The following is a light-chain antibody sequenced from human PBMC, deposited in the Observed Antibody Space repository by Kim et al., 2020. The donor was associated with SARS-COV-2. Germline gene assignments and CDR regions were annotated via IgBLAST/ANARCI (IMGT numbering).Light chain of an antibody. CDR2: QDA. V-gene: IGLV3-1*01. Sequence: SGSPGQTAIITCSGDKLGDKYVCWYQQKPGQSPVLVIYQDAKRPSGIPERFSGSNSGDTATLTIRGTQAMDEADYYCQAWDSGVVFGGGTKLTVL. J-gene: IGLJ2*01. CDR1: KLGDKY. CDR3: QAWDSGVV.